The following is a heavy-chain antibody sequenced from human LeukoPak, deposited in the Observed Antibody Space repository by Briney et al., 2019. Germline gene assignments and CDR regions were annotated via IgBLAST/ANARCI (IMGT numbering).Heavy chain of an antibody. D-gene: IGHD1-26*01. CDR3: ARDSAIIVGATHPLDY. J-gene: IGHJ4*02. V-gene: IGHV3-21*01. CDR2: ISSSSSYI. CDR1: GFTFSSYS. Sequence: PGGSLRLSCAASGFTFSSYSMSWVRQAPGKGLEWVSSISSSSSYIYYADSSKGRFNISRDNAKNSLYLQMNSLRAEDTAVYYCARDSAIIVGATHPLDYWGQGTLVTVSS.